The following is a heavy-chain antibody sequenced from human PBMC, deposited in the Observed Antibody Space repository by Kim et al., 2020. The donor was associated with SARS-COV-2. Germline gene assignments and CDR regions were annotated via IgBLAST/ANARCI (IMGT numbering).Heavy chain of an antibody. V-gene: IGHV1-3*01. J-gene: IGHJ3*02. Sequence: FQGRVTITRDTSASTAYMELSSLRSEDTAVYYCARPVMITFGGVIGAFDIWGQGTMVTVSS. CDR3: ARPVMITFGGVIGAFDI. D-gene: IGHD3-16*01.